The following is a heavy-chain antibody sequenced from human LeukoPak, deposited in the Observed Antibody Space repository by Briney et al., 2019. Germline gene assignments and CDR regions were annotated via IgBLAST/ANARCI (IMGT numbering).Heavy chain of an antibody. V-gene: IGHV1-69*13. J-gene: IGHJ5*02. D-gene: IGHD1-1*01. CDR3: ARDQFESEYNWNDVLNWFDP. Sequence: SVKVSCKASGGTFSSCAISWVRQAPGQGLEWMGGIIPIFGTANYAQKFQGRVTITADESTSTAYMELSSLRSEDTAVYYCARDQFESEYNWNDVLNWFDPWGQGTLVTVSS. CDR2: IIPIFGTA. CDR1: GGTFSSCA.